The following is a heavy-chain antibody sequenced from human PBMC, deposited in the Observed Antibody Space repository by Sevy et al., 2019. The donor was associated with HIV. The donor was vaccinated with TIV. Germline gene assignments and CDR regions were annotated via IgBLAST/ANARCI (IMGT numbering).Heavy chain of an antibody. CDR1: GFTFSSYA. Sequence: GGSLRLSCAASGFTFSSYAMSWVRQAPGKGLEWVSAISGSGGTTYYADSVKGRFTISRDNSKNTLYLQMNSLRAEDMAVYYCAKDPDNYFDSSNFDYWGQGTLVTVSS. D-gene: IGHD3-22*01. CDR3: AKDPDNYFDSSNFDY. V-gene: IGHV3-23*01. CDR2: ISGSGGTT. J-gene: IGHJ4*02.